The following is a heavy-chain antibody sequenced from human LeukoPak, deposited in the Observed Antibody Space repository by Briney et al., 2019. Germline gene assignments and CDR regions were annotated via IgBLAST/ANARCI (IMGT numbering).Heavy chain of an antibody. Sequence: SETLSLTCTVSGGSISSSSYYWGWIRQPPGKGLEWIGSIYYSGSTYYNPSLKSRVTISVYTSKNQFSLKLSSVTAADTAVYYCARHPLIRVSDAFDIWGQGTMVTVSS. J-gene: IGHJ3*02. CDR2: IYYSGST. D-gene: IGHD5/OR15-5a*01. CDR1: GGSISSSSYY. V-gene: IGHV4-39*01. CDR3: ARHPLIRVSDAFDI.